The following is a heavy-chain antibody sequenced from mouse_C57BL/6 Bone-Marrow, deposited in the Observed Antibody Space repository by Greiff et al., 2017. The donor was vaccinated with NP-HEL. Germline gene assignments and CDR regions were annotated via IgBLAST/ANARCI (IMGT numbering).Heavy chain of an antibody. V-gene: IGHV5-17*03. D-gene: IGHD1-1*02. J-gene: IGHJ2*01. CDR3: ARQGLVVYFDY. CDR2: ISSGSSTI. Sequence: EVMLVESGGGLVKPGGSLKLSCAASGFTFSDYGMHWVRQAPEKGLEWVAYISSGSSTIYYADTVKGRFTISRDNAKNTLYLQMSSLKSEDTAMYYCARQGLVVYFDYWGQGTTLTVSS. CDR1: GFTFSDYG.